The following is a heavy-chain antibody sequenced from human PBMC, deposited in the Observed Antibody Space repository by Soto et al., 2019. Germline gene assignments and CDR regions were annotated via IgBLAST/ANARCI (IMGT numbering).Heavy chain of an antibody. CDR1: GFTFSTYA. D-gene: IGHD2-21*02. J-gene: IGHJ5*02. V-gene: IGHV3-23*01. CDR3: AKARAGDPNWYDP. CDR2: FSGRGGPT. Sequence: EVQLLESGGGLVQPGGSLRLSCAASGFTFSTYAMTWVRQAPGKGLEWVSTFSGRGGPTYYADSVKGRFTISRDNSKNTVYLQMNSLRAEDTAIYYCAKARAGDPNWYDPWGQGTLVTVSS.